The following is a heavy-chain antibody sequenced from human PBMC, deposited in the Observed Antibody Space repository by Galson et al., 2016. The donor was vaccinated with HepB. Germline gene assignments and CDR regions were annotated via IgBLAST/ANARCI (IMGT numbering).Heavy chain of an antibody. V-gene: IGHV4-31*03. CDR2: IYPSGST. D-gene: IGHD2-2*02. CDR3: ARETVATYTFDH. Sequence: TLSLTCTVSGASISSYNYFYSWVRQHPGKGLEWIGYIYPSGSTYYNPSLRSRVSISIDTSENQFSLRLSSVTAADTAVYFCARETVATYTFDHWGQGTLVTVSS. J-gene: IGHJ5*02. CDR1: GASISSYNYF.